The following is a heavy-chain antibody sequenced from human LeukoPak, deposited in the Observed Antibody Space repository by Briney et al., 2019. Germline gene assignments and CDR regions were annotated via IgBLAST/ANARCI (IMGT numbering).Heavy chain of an antibody. CDR2: ISSSSSYI. V-gene: IGHV3-21*01. J-gene: IGHJ4*02. CDR1: GFTFSSYS. CDR3: ARVSQGYYFDY. Sequence: GESLRLSCAASGFTFSSYSMSWVRQAPGKGLEWVSSISSSSSYIYYADSVKGRFTISRDNAKNSLYLQMNSLRAEDTAVYYCARVSQGYYFDYWGQGTLVTVSS.